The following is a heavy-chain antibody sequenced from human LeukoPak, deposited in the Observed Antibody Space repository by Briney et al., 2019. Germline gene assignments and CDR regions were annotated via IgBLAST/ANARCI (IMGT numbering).Heavy chain of an antibody. CDR3: ARSLVTPYYFDY. J-gene: IGHJ4*02. D-gene: IGHD4-23*01. V-gene: IGHV4-34*01. Sequence: SETLSLTCVVYGGSFSGHYWSRIRQPPGRGLEWIGEINQSRSTNYNPSLKSRVTISVDTSKNQFSLKLSSVTGADTAVYYCARSLVTPYYFDYWGQGTLVTVSS. CDR2: INQSRST. CDR1: GGSFSGHY.